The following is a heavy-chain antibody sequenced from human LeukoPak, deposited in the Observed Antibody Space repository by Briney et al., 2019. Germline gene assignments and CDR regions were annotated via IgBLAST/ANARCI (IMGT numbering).Heavy chain of an antibody. V-gene: IGHV3-23*01. J-gene: IGHJ4*02. Sequence: GGSLRLSCAASGFTFGSFAMNWVRQAPGEGLEWVSAISGTGGSTYYADSVKGRFTISRDNSKNTLYLQMNSLRAEDTAAYHCAKEGRLLPLCWGQGTLVTVSS. CDR2: ISGTGGST. D-gene: IGHD2-15*01. CDR3: AKEGRLLPLC. CDR1: GFTFGSFA.